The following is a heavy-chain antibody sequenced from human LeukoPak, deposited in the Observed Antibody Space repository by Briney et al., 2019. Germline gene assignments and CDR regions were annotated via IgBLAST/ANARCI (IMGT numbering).Heavy chain of an antibody. Sequence: PGGSLRLSCAASGFTFSSYTMNWVRQAPGKGLEWVSAVSGSGSTSYADSVKGRFTISRDNSKNTLYLQMNSLRAEDTAVYYCAKTQLYYHYGMDVWGQGTTVIVSS. CDR3: AKTQLYYHYGMDV. CDR1: GFTFSSYT. J-gene: IGHJ6*02. D-gene: IGHD5-18*01. V-gene: IGHV3-23*01. CDR2: VSGSGST.